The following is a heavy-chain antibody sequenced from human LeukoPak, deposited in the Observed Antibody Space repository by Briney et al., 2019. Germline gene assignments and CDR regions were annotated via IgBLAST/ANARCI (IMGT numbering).Heavy chain of an antibody. CDR1: GFTFSSYG. D-gene: IGHD2-8*01. V-gene: IGHV3-30*02. J-gene: IGHJ4*02. CDR3: AKDLVYAVDY. CDR2: IRYDESKK. Sequence: GGSLRLSCAASGFTFSSYGMHWVRQAPGKGLEWVAFIRYDESKKYYADSVKGRFTISRDNSKNTLYLQMNSLRAEDTAVYYCAKDLVYAVDYWGQGTLVTVSS.